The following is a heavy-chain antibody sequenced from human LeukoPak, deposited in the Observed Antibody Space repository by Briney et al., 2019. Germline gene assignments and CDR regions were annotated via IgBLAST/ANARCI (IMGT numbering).Heavy chain of an antibody. V-gene: IGHV3-74*01. D-gene: IGHD6-19*01. CDR1: GFTFSNYW. CDR3: ARVSLSSGCLSN. J-gene: IGHJ4*02. Sequence: GGSLRLSCAASGFTFSNYWMPWVRQAPGKGLVWVSRISSDESITSYADFVKGRFTISRDNAKNTLFLQMNGLRAEDTAVYYCARVSLSSGCLSNWGQGTLVTVSS. CDR2: ISSDESIT.